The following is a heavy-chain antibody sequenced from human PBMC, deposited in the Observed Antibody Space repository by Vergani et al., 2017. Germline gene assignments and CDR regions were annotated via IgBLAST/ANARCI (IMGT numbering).Heavy chain of an antibody. CDR3: TSLRYFDWFNWFDP. D-gene: IGHD3-9*01. J-gene: IGHJ5*02. CDR1: GFTFSNAW. CDR2: IKSKTDGGTT. Sequence: EVQLLESGGGLVQPGGSLRLSCAASGFTFSNAWMSWVRQAPGKGLEWVGRIKSKTDGGTTDYAAPVKGRFTISRDDSKNTLYLQMNSLKTEDTAVYYCTSLRYFDWFNWFDPWGQGTLVTVSS. V-gene: IGHV3-15*01.